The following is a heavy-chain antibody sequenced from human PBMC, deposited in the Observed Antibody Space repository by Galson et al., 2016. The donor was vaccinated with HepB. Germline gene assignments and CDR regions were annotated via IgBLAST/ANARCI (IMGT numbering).Heavy chain of an antibody. V-gene: IGHV3-30*18. CDR2: ISYDGSDK. CDR3: AKDRRYYDSSGYFWEGYYYDGMDV. CDR1: GFTFSSYG. J-gene: IGHJ6*02. Sequence: SLRLSCAASGFTFSSYGMHWVRQAPGKGLEWVAVISYDGSDKYYADSVKGQFTISRDNSKNTLYLQMNSLRPEDTAVYYCAKDRRYYDSSGYFWEGYYYDGMDVWGQGTTVTVSS. D-gene: IGHD3-22*01.